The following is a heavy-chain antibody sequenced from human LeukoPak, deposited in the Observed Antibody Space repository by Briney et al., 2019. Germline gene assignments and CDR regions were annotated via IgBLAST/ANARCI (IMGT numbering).Heavy chain of an antibody. V-gene: IGHV1-69*06. CDR2: IIPIFGTA. J-gene: IGHJ4*02. CDR1: GGTFSSYA. Sequence: SVKVSCKASGGTFSSYAISWVRQAPGQGLEWMGGIIPIFGTANYAQKFQGRVTITADKSTSTAYMELSSLRSEDTAVYYCARSGTGTLPRPDYWGQGTLVTVS. CDR3: ARSGTGTLPRPDY. D-gene: IGHD1/OR15-1a*01.